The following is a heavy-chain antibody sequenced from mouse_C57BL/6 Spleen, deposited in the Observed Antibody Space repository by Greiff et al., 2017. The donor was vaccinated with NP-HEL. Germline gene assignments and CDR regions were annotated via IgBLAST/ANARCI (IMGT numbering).Heavy chain of an antibody. Sequence: VQLQQPGAELVKPGASVKMSCKASGYTFTSYWITWVKQRPGQGLEWIGDIYPGSGSTNYNEKFKSKATLTVDTSSSTAYMQLSSLTSEDSAVYYCAREITTVVATGYWGQGTTLTVSS. V-gene: IGHV1-55*01. J-gene: IGHJ2*01. CDR2: IYPGSGST. CDR1: GYTFTSYW. D-gene: IGHD1-1*01. CDR3: AREITTVVATGY.